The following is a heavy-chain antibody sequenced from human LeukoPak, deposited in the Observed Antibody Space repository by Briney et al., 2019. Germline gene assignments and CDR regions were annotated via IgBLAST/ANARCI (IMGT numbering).Heavy chain of an antibody. Sequence: ASVKVSCKASGYTFTGYYMHWVRQAPGQGLEWMGWINPNSGGTNYAQKFQGWVTMTRDTSISTAYMELSRLRSDDTAVYYCAREHLPWEPHPTFGYWGQGTLVTVSS. V-gene: IGHV1-2*04. J-gene: IGHJ4*02. CDR1: GYTFTGYY. CDR2: INPNSGGT. CDR3: AREHLPWEPHPTFGY. D-gene: IGHD1-26*01.